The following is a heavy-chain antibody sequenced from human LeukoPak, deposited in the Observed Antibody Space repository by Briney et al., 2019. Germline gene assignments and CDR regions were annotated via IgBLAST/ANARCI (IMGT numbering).Heavy chain of an antibody. CDR3: ARRRGLDYDN. CDR1: GGSISSYY. D-gene: IGHD3/OR15-3a*01. CDR2: IYYSGST. Sequence: PSETLSLTCTVSGGSISSYYWNWMRQPPGEGLEWIGYIYYSGSTNYNPSLKSRVTISVDTSKNQFSLKLSSVTAADTAVYFCARRRGLDYDNWGQGTLVTVSS. V-gene: IGHV4-59*08. J-gene: IGHJ4*02.